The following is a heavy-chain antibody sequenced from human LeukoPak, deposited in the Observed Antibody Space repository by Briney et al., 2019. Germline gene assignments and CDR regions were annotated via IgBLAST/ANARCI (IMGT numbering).Heavy chain of an antibody. Sequence: PSETLSLTCTVSGGSVNSYYLSWIRQPAGKTLEWIGRIYDGGSTNYNPSLKSRVTISVDTSKNQFSLNLSSVTAADTAVYYCARVAYCSGGSCLYYYYYYYMDVWGKGTTVTVSS. V-gene: IGHV4-4*07. D-gene: IGHD2-15*01. CDR1: GGSVNSYY. CDR3: ARVAYCSGGSCLYYYYYYYMDV. CDR2: IYDGGST. J-gene: IGHJ6*03.